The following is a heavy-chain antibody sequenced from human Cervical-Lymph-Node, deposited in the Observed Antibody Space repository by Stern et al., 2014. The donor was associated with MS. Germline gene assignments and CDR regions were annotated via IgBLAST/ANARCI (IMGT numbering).Heavy chain of an antibody. V-gene: IGHV3-33*01. CDR2: IWHDGSNP. J-gene: IGHJ4*02. Sequence: VQLVESGGGVVQPGRSLRLSCAASGFSFSRYAMHWVRQAPGKGLEWVALIWHDGSNPYYAESVTGRFTISRDNFKITLYLQMISLRAEDTAVYYCASAYSSSHYYFDYWGQGTLVTVSS. D-gene: IGHD6-13*01. CDR3: ASAYSSSHYYFDY. CDR1: GFSFSRYA.